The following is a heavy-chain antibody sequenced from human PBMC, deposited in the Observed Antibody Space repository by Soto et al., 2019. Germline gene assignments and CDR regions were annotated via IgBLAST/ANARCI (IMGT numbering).Heavy chain of an antibody. D-gene: IGHD6-25*01. CDR2: YGGSGGST. J-gene: IGHJ6*03. V-gene: IGHV3-23*01. Sequence: DVQLLESGGGLAQRGGSLRLSCAASGFSFSTYGMTWVRQAPGKGLEWVSYGGSGGSTYYADSWKGRFTISRDNSKNTLYLQMNSLRAEDTAVYYCVKFRRRAYHYYYMDVWGNGTTVTVSS. CDR1: GFSFSTYG. CDR3: VKFRRRAYHYYYMDV.